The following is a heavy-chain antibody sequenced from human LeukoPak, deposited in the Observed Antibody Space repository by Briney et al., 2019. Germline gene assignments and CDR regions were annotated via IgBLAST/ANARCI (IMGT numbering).Heavy chain of an antibody. V-gene: IGHV3-21*01. Sequence: GGSLRLSCAASGFTFGTYSMSWVRQAPGEGLEWVSNIGSSSDDINYADSVKDRFTISRDNAKNSLYLQMNSLRAEDTAVYYCARVWTGQWPPHYYYMDVWGKGTTVTISS. CDR2: IGSSSDDI. CDR1: GFTFGTYS. D-gene: IGHD6-19*01. CDR3: ARVWTGQWPPHYYYMDV. J-gene: IGHJ6*03.